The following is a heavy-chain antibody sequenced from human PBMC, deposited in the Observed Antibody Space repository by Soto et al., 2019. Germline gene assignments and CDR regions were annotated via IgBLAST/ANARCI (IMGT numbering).Heavy chain of an antibody. J-gene: IGHJ4*02. D-gene: IGHD6-19*01. CDR2: ISYDGSNK. Sequence: PGGSLRLSCAASGFTFSSYAMHWVRQAPGKGLEWVAVISYDGSNKYYADSVKGRFTISRDNSKNTLYLQMNSLRAEDTAVYYCARDNDPFNPVAGTIDYWGQGTLVTVSS. V-gene: IGHV3-30-3*01. CDR1: GFTFSSYA. CDR3: ARDNDPFNPVAGTIDY.